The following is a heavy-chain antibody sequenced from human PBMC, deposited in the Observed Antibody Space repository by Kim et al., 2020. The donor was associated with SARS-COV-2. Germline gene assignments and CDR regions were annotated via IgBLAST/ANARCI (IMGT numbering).Heavy chain of an antibody. D-gene: IGHD4-4*01. V-gene: IGHV4-59*01. Sequence: SETLSLTCTVSGVSISSYYWSWIRQPPGKGLEWIGYIYYSRSTNYNPSLKSRVTISVDTSKNQFSLKVSSVTAADTAVYYCARAGFFYSNYVWGDPFDI. CDR2: IYYSRST. J-gene: IGHJ3*02. CDR3: ARAGFFYSNYVWGDPFDI. CDR1: GVSISSYY.